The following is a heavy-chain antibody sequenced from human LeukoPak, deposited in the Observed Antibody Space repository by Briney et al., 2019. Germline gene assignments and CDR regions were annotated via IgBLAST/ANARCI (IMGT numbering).Heavy chain of an antibody. D-gene: IGHD6-19*01. J-gene: IGHJ4*02. CDR1: GYTFTSYY. CDR2: INPSGGST. Sequence: ASVKVSCKASGYTFTSYYMRWVRQAPGQGLEWMGIINPSGGSTSYAQKFQGRVTMTRDTSTSTVYMELSSLRSEDTAVYYCARGSGYSSGRPNPLFDYWGQGTLVTVSS. V-gene: IGHV1-46*01. CDR3: ARGSGYSSGRPNPLFDY.